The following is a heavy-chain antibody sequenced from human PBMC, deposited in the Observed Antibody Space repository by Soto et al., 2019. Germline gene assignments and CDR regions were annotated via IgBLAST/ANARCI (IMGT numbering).Heavy chain of an antibody. CDR2: ISYDGSNK. D-gene: IGHD3-3*01. CDR3: AKGERWSGYYRYYYYGMDV. CDR1: GFTFSSYG. J-gene: IGHJ6*02. V-gene: IGHV3-30*18. Sequence: QVQLVESGGGVVQPGRSLRLSCAASGFTFSSYGMHWVRQAPGKGLEWVAVISYDGSNKYYADSVKGRFTISRDNSKNTLYLQMNSLRAEDTAVYYCAKGERWSGYYRYYYYGMDVWGQGTTVTVSS.